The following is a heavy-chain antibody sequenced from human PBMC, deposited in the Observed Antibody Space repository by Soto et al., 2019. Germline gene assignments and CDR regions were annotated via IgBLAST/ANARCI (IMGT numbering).Heavy chain of an antibody. CDR3: ARLGPPYGDSEGDDALDI. Sequence: QITLKESGPTLVKPTQTLTLTCTFSGFSLSTSGVGVGWIRQPPGKALEWLALIYWDDDKRYSPSLKSRLTNTKDTSKNQVVLTITNIDPVDTATYYCARLGPPYGDSEGDDALDIWGQGRMVTVSS. CDR2: IYWDDDK. V-gene: IGHV2-5*02. CDR1: GFSLSTSGVG. J-gene: IGHJ3*02. D-gene: IGHD4-17*01.